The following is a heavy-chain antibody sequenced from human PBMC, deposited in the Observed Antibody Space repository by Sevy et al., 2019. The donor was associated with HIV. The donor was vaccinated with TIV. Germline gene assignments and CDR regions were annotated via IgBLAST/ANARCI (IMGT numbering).Heavy chain of an antibody. Sequence: GGSLRLSCAASGFTFSSYGMHWVRQAPGKGLEWVAVISYDGSHKYYADYVKGRFTISRDNSKNTLYLQMNSLRAEDTAAYYCAKDSSRRAAAGTDLDYWGQGTLVTVSS. V-gene: IGHV3-30*18. CDR3: AKDSSRRAAAGTDLDY. J-gene: IGHJ4*02. D-gene: IGHD6-13*01. CDR1: GFTFSSYG. CDR2: ISYDGSHK.